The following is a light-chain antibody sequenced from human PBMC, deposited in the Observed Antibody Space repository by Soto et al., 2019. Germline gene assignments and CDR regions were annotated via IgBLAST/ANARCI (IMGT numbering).Light chain of an antibody. V-gene: IGKV1-39*01. CDR1: QGISTY. Sequence: DIQMTQSPSSLSASVGDRVTITCRASQGISTYLVWYQQRQGRAPKLLIYAASSLLSGVPSRFSGSGSATDFTLTISSLHPDDFATYYCQQSYRTPYTFGQGTKLETK. J-gene: IGKJ2*01. CDR2: AAS. CDR3: QQSYRTPYT.